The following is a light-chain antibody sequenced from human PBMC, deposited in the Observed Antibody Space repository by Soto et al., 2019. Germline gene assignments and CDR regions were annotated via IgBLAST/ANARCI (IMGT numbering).Light chain of an antibody. CDR2: GAS. V-gene: IGKV3-20*01. Sequence: EIVMTQSPATLSVSPGERATLSCRASQRLSSNLAWYQQKPGQAPRLLIYGASSRATGIPDRFSGSGSGTDFTLTISRLEPEDFAVFYCQHYDSLPITFGQGTRLEIK. CDR3: QHYDSLPIT. J-gene: IGKJ5*01. CDR1: QRLSSN.